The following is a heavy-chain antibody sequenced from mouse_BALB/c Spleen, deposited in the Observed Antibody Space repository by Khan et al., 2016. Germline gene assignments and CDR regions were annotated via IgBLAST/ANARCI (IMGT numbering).Heavy chain of an antibody. J-gene: IGHJ1*01. CDR1: GYSITSDYA. CDR2: ISYSGST. CDR3: ARGRYYGSRGYFDV. Sequence: EVQLQESGPGLVKPSQSLSLTCTVTGYSITSDYAWNWIRQFPGNKLEWMGYISYSGSTSYNPSLKSRISIPRDTSKNQFFLQLNSVTTEDTATYYCARGRYYGSRGYFDVWGAGTTVTVSS. D-gene: IGHD1-1*01. V-gene: IGHV3-2*02.